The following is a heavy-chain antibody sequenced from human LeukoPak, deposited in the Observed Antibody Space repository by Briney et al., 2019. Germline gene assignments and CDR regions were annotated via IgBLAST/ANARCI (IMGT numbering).Heavy chain of an antibody. D-gene: IGHD5-24*01. V-gene: IGHV3-48*04. CDR1: GFTFSTYR. Sequence: GGSLRLSCAASGFTFSTYRMNWVRQAPGKGLEWVSYISSSGSTIYYADSVKGRFTISRHNAKNSLYLQMNSLRAEDTAVYYCARWEMGPYYFDYWGQGTLVTVSS. CDR3: ARWEMGPYYFDY. J-gene: IGHJ4*02. CDR2: ISSSGSTI.